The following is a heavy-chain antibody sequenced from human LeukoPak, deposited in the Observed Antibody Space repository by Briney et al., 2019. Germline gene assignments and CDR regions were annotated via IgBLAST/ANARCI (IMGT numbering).Heavy chain of an antibody. CDR1: GGSISSGSYF. CDR3: AREGYTSSWYSGYYYFDY. Sequence: PSQTLSLTCTVSGGSISSGSYFWTCIREPAGKGLEWIGRINTSGSTNYNPSLKSRVTISVDTSKNQFSLKLSSVTAADTAVFYCAREGYTSSWYSGYYYFDYWGQGTLVTVSS. D-gene: IGHD6-13*01. CDR2: INTSGST. V-gene: IGHV4-61*02. J-gene: IGHJ4*02.